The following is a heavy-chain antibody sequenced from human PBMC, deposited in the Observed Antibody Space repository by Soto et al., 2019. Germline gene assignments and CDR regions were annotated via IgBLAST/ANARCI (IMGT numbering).Heavy chain of an antibody. V-gene: IGHV4-39*01. CDR2: IYYSGST. D-gene: IGHD7-27*01. J-gene: IGHJ5*02. Sequence: SETLSLTCTVSGGSISSSSYYWGWIRQPPGKGLEWIGSIYYSGSTYYNPSLKSRVTISVDTSKNQFSLKLSSVTAADTAVYYCARHLTDSNWFDPWGQGTLVTVSS. CDR3: ARHLTDSNWFDP. CDR1: GGSISSSSYY.